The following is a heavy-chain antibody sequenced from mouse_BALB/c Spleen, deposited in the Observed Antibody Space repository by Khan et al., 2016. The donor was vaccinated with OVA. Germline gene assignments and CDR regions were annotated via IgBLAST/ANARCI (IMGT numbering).Heavy chain of an antibody. CDR1: GFSLTSYG. J-gene: IGHJ2*01. D-gene: IGHD1-3*01. Sequence: VQLQESGPGLVAPSQSLSITCTVSGFSLTSYGVHWVRQPPGKGLEWLGVIWAGGSTTYNSALMSRLSINKDNSTSQVYLNMNSLQTNDTAMYYCARLEDKGGQGTTLTVSS. CDR3: ARLEDK. CDR2: IWAGGST. V-gene: IGHV2-9*02.